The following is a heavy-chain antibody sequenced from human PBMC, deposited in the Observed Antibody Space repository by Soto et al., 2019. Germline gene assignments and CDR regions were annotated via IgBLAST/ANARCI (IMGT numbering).Heavy chain of an antibody. D-gene: IGHD5-18*01. CDR1: GGSVSSGCYY. J-gene: IGHJ4*02. CDR2: IYYSGSA. V-gene: IGHV4-61*01. CDR3: ARQEDTAQFTDYFDC. Sequence: SETLSLTCIVSGGSVSSGCYYWNWIRQPPGKGLEWIGYIYYSGSANYNPSLKSRVTISLDASKNQFSLKLSSVTAADAAVYYCARQEDTAQFTDYFDCWGQGALVTVSS.